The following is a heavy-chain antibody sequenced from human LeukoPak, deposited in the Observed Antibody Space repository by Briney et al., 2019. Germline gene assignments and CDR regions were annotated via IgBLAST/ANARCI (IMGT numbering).Heavy chain of an antibody. V-gene: IGHV4-34*01. Sequence: PSETLSLTCTVSGGSISSYYWSWIRQPPGKGLEWIGEINHSGSTNYNPSLKSRVTISVDTSKNQFSLKLSSVTAADTAVYYCARGKLPYVWFGEFPTIFDYWGQGTLVTVSS. CDR3: ARGKLPYVWFGEFPTIFDY. CDR1: GGSISSYY. D-gene: IGHD3-10*01. CDR2: INHSGST. J-gene: IGHJ4*02.